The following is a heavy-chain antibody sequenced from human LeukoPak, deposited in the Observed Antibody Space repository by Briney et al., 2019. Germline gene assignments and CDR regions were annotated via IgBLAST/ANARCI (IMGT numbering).Heavy chain of an antibody. Sequence: GGSLRLSCVASGFSFSTYGMHWVRQAPGKGLEWVAFIRHDGSSKYYADSVKGRFTISRDSSKDTLYLQMNSLRAEDTAVYYCAKLIWGSSTFDYWGQGTLVTVSS. CDR3: AKLIWGSSTFDY. J-gene: IGHJ4*02. CDR2: IRHDGSSK. V-gene: IGHV3-30*02. CDR1: GFSFSTYG. D-gene: IGHD3-16*01.